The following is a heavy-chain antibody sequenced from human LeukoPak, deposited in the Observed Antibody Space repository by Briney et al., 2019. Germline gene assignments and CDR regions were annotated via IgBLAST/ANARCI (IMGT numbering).Heavy chain of an antibody. Sequence: PPGGSLRLSCAASGFTFSNYRMNWVRQAPGKGLEWVANIKQDGSEKYYVDSVKGRFTISRDNAKNSLFLQMNSLRAEDTAVYYCARAPHYSNYGPYYYGMDVWGQGTTVTVSS. D-gene: IGHD4-11*01. J-gene: IGHJ6*02. CDR2: IKQDGSEK. CDR1: GFTFSNYR. V-gene: IGHV3-7*01. CDR3: ARAPHYSNYGPYYYGMDV.